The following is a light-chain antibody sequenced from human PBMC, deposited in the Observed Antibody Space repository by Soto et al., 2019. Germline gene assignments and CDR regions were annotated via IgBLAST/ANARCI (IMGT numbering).Light chain of an antibody. CDR3: QQYNSYST. Sequence: DIQMTQSPSTLSASVGDRVTITCRASQSINNWLAWYQKKPGRAPKLLIYKASVLETVAPSRFSGTGSGTEFTLTINGLQPDDFATYYCQQYNSYSTFGQGTKVDIK. V-gene: IGKV1-5*03. CDR1: QSINNW. J-gene: IGKJ1*01. CDR2: KAS.